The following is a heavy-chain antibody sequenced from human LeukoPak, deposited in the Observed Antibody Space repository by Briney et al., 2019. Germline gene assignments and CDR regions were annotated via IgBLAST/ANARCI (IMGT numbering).Heavy chain of an antibody. D-gene: IGHD6-6*01. CDR1: GYTFTSYG. V-gene: IGHV1-18*01. CDR2: ISAYNGNT. Sequence: ASVKVSCKASGYTFTSYGISWVRQAPGQGLEWMGWISAYNGNTNYAQKLQGRVTMTTDTSTSTVYMELSSLRSEDTAVYYCARASGSNSYTIDYWGQGTLVTVSS. CDR3: ARASGSNSYTIDY. J-gene: IGHJ4*02.